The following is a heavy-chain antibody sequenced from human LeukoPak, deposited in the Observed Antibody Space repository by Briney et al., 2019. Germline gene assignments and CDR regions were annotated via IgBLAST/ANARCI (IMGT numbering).Heavy chain of an antibody. CDR3: ARDQEYSGYDPIFDY. CDR2: IKQDGSEK. D-gene: IGHD5-12*01. CDR1: GFTFSSYW. J-gene: IGHJ4*02. Sequence: GGSLRLFCAASGFTFSSYWMSWVRQAPGKGLEGVANIKQDGSEKYYVEAVKGRFTSYRDKDKKSLYLQMNSVRAEDTDVYYCARDQEYSGYDPIFDYWGQGTLVTVSS. V-gene: IGHV3-7*01.